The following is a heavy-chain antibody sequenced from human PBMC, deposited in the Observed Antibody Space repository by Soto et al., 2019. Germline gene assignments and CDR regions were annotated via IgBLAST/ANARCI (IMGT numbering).Heavy chain of an antibody. CDR3: ARDPPNDKTQLDYGMDV. CDR2: IIARGGST. D-gene: IGHD2-2*01. CDR1: GFPFSTYT. J-gene: IGHJ6*02. Sequence: EVQLLESGGGLGQGGGSQRLSCAASGFPFSTYTMNWVRQAPGKGWEWVSLIIARGGSTYYADSVKGRFTISRDNSKNTLYLQMNSLRAEDTGVYYCARDPPNDKTQLDYGMDVWGQGTAVTVSS. V-gene: IGHV3-23*01.